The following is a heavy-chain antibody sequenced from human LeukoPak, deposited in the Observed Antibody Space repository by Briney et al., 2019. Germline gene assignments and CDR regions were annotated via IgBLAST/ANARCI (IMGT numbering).Heavy chain of an antibody. V-gene: IGHV3-23*01. J-gene: IGHJ4*01. Sequence: GGSLRLSCAASGSSFSNNAMSWVRQAPGKGLEWVSVIIGRGGSTYYADSVKGRFTISRDNSKNTLYLQMNSLRAEDTAVYYCAKVESGAQGYFDYWGQGILVTVSS. CDR2: IIGRGGST. CDR3: AKVESGAQGYFDY. D-gene: IGHD1-1*01. CDR1: GSSFSNNA.